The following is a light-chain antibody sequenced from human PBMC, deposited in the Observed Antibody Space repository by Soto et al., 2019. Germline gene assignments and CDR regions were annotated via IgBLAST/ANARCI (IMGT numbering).Light chain of an antibody. V-gene: IGLV1-44*01. J-gene: IGLJ3*02. CDR2: TND. CDR3: AAWDDSLSGPV. Sequence: QSVLTQPPSASGTPGQRVSISCSGSSSSIGVNTVNWYQQLPGTAPKLLIHTNDHRPSGIPDRFSGSKSGTSASLAISGLQPEDEAAYYCAAWDDSLSGPVFGGVTTLTVL. CDR1: SSSIGVNT.